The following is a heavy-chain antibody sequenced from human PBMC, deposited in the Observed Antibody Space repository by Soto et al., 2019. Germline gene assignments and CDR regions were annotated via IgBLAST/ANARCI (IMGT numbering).Heavy chain of an antibody. CDR2: IYYSGST. D-gene: IGHD3-9*01. CDR3: ARGSSLRYFDWPY. J-gene: IGHJ4*02. V-gene: IGHV4-59*01. Sequence: SETLSLTCTVSGGSISSYYWSWIRQPPGKGLEWIGYIYYSGSTNHNPSLKSRVTISVDTSKNQFSLKLSSVTAADTAVYYCARGSSLRYFDWPYWGQGTLVTVSS. CDR1: GGSISSYY.